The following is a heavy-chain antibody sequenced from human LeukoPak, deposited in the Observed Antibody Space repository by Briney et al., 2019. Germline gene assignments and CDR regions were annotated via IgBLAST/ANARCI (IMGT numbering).Heavy chain of an antibody. J-gene: IGHJ4*02. Sequence: GGSLRLSCAASGFTFSNYWMNWVRQAPGKGLEWVASIGQDGSENYYVDSVKGRFTISRDNDKNSLYLQMNSLRVEDTAVYYCATGGGWYFDYWGQGALITASS. CDR3: ATGGGWYFDY. CDR1: GFTFSNYW. D-gene: IGHD6-19*01. CDR2: IGQDGSEN. V-gene: IGHV3-7*01.